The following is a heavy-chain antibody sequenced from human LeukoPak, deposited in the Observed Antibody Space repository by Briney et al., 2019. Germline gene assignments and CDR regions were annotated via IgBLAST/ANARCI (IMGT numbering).Heavy chain of an antibody. CDR1: GGSIRSSSYY. Sequence: SETLSLTCTVSGGSIRSSSYYWGWICQPPGKGLEWIGSIYYSGKTYYNPSLKSRVTISVDTSKNHFSLKLSSVTAADTAVYYCARHDDPRPGNWFDPWGQGTLVIVSS. J-gene: IGHJ5*02. V-gene: IGHV4-39*01. CDR2: IYYSGKT. CDR3: ARHDDPRPGNWFDP.